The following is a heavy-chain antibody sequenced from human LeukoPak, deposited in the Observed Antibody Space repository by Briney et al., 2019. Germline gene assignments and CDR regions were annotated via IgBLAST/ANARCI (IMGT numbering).Heavy chain of an antibody. CDR2: IYHDGST. CDR3: ASFYGDLDY. CDR1: GGSISSSNYY. V-gene: IGHV4-30-2*01. J-gene: IGHJ4*02. Sequence: SETLSLTCTVSGGSISSSNYYWSWIRQPPGRGLEWLGYIYHDGSTYYNPSLQSRVTISVDWSKNQFSLRLSSVTAADTAVYYCASFYGDLDYWGQGTLVTVSS. D-gene: IGHD4-17*01.